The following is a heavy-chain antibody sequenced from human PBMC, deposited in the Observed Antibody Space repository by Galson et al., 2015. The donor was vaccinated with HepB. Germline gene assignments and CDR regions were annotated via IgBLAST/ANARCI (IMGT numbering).Heavy chain of an antibody. J-gene: IGHJ4*02. V-gene: IGHV3-23*01. D-gene: IGHD6-19*01. CDR3: ARVHPEYTSGWYRQALYYFDS. Sequence: RQAPGKGLEWVSSISGSGGSTYYRGSFKGRFTISRDNSKNTVFLQMKSLRADDTAVYYCARVHPEYTSGWYRQALYYFDSWGQGTLVAVSS. CDR2: ISGSGGST.